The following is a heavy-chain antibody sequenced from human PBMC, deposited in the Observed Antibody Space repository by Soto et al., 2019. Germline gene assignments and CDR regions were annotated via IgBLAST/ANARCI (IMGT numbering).Heavy chain of an antibody. CDR1: GLSLSDIRLG. CDR2: IFANDET. V-gene: IGHV2-26*03. CDR3: ARMRASGRYFDLCYN. Sequence: SRPTLVNPAETRTLTCTISGLSLSDIRLGVSWIRQPPGKSLEWLAHIFANDETTSSTSLKTRLTISKHTSKSQVFLTMSNLDPEYTGTYYCARMRASGRYFDLCYNWGQGAMGTVAS. J-gene: IGHJ4*02. D-gene: IGHD1-26*01.